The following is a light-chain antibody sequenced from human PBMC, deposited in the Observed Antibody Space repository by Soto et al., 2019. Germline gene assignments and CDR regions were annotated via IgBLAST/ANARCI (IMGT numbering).Light chain of an antibody. CDR1: QSVTTSY. J-gene: IGKJ5*01. V-gene: IGKV3-11*01. CDR2: DAS. Sequence: EIVLTQSPGTLSLSPGERLTLSCRASQSVTTSYVAWYQHKPGQAPRLLIYDASNRATGIPARFSGSGSGTDFTLTISSLEPEDFAVYYCQQRSNWPPTFGQGTRLEIK. CDR3: QQRSNWPPT.